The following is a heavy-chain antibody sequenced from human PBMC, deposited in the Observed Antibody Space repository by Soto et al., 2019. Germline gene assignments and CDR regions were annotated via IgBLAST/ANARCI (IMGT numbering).Heavy chain of an antibody. CDR3: ARDIVVVPAAILGWFDP. J-gene: IGHJ5*02. V-gene: IGHV1-69*06. CDR1: GGTFSSYA. CDR2: IIPIFGTA. D-gene: IGHD2-2*01. Sequence: SVKVSCKASGGTFSSYAISWVRQAPGQGLEWMGGIIPIFGTANYAQKFQGRVTITADKSTSTAYMELSSLRSEDTAVYYCARDIVVVPAAILGWFDPWGQGTLVTVSS.